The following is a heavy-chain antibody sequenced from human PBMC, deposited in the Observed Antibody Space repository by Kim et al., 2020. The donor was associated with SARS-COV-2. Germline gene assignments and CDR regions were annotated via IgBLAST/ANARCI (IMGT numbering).Heavy chain of an antibody. Sequence: GGSLRLSCGVSGFTFSSFSMNWVRQAPGKGLEWISSITRSSNYIHYEDSFKGRFTVSRDNAKNTLYLELNSLRAEDTAVYYCARTRDMMTTNRDFDYWGQGTLVTVSS. J-gene: IGHJ4*02. V-gene: IGHV3-21*01. D-gene: IGHD3-16*01. CDR2: ITRSSNYI. CDR1: GFTFSSFS. CDR3: ARTRDMMTTNRDFDY.